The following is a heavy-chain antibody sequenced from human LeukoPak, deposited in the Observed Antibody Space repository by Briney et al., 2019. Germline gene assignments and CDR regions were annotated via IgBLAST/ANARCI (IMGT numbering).Heavy chain of an antibody. J-gene: IGHJ4*02. Sequence: SETLSLTCTVSGGSISSYYWSWIRQPPGKGLEWIGYIYYSGSTNYNPSLKSRVTTSIDTSKNQFSLKLSSVTTADTAVYYCARESYDSSGYHLDYWGQGTLVTVSS. CDR2: IYYSGST. CDR1: GGSISSYY. CDR3: ARESYDSSGYHLDY. V-gene: IGHV4-59*01. D-gene: IGHD3-22*01.